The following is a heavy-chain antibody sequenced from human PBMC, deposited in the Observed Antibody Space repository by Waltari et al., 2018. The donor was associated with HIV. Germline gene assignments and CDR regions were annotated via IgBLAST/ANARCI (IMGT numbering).Heavy chain of an antibody. J-gene: IGHJ4*02. CDR1: GFSFSGYW. CDR3: ARDFLKMDY. CDR2: IKEDGSEQ. Sequence: EVQLVESGGGLVQPEGSLRLSCAASGFSFSGYWMSWVRQAPGKGLEWVGKIKEDGSEQYYVDSVKGRFTISRDNSKNSLYLQMNSLRAEDTAVYYCARDFLKMDYWGQGTLVTVSS. V-gene: IGHV3-7*01.